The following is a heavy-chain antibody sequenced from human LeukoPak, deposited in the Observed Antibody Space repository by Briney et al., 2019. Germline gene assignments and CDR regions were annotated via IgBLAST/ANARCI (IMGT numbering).Heavy chain of an antibody. Sequence: SETLSLTCTVSGGSVSSGSYYWSWIRQPPGKGLEWIGYIYYSGSTNYNPSLKSRVTISVDTSKNQFSLKLSSVTAADTAVYYCARVPGSTSSPETHYFYYGLDVWGQGTTVTVSS. J-gene: IGHJ6*02. CDR1: GGSVSSGSYY. V-gene: IGHV4-61*01. CDR2: IYYSGST. CDR3: ARVPGSTSSPETHYFYYGLDV. D-gene: IGHD6-6*01.